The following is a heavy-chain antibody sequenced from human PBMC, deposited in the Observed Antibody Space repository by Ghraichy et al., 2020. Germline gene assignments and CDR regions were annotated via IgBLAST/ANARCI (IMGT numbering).Heavy chain of an antibody. CDR1: GFTFSTYV. V-gene: IGHV3-23*01. CDR2: ISGGGDST. Sequence: GSLRLSCAASGFTFSTYVMSWVRQAPGKGLEWVSGISGGGDSTLHADSVKGRFTISRDNSKYTLYLQMNSLTAEDTAVYYCAKALHYDFWSGYAYYAMDVWGQGTTVTVSS. J-gene: IGHJ6*02. CDR3: AKALHYDFWSGYAYYAMDV. D-gene: IGHD3-3*01.